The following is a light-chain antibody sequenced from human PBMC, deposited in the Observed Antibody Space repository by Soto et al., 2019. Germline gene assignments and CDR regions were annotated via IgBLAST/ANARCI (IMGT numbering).Light chain of an antibody. CDR2: GAS. Sequence: EIVMTQSPATLSVSPGERATLSCRASQSVGTKLAWYQQTPGQAPRLLIYGASNRATGVPARISGSVSGTEFTLTIASLQPDDFATYYCQQYNSYLLTFGGGTKV. CDR1: QSVGTK. CDR3: QQYNSYLLT. V-gene: IGKV3-15*01. J-gene: IGKJ4*01.